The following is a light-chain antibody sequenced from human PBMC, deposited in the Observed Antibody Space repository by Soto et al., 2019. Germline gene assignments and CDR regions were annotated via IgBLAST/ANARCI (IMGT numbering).Light chain of an antibody. J-gene: IGKJ1*01. CDR3: QFHWAWT. Sequence: EIFLTQSPGTLSLSPGERATLSCRASLSIDSNYLAWYQQKPDQAPRLLIYGGSTRATGIPVRFSGSGSGSDFTLTISRLEPEDSAVYYCQFHWAWTSG. V-gene: IGKV3-20*01. CDR1: LSIDSNY. CDR2: GGS.